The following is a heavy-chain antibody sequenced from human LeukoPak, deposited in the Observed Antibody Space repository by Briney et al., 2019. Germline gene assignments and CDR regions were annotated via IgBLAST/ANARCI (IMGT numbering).Heavy chain of an antibody. CDR3: ARDKGLPQAFDI. CDR2: ISYSETT. Sequence: PSETLSLTCTVSDRSISIYYWSWIRQPPGKGLEYIGYISYSETTSYNPSLKSRVTISVNTSKNQFSLKLTSVTAADTAVYYCARDKGLPQAFDIWGQGTMVTVSS. D-gene: IGHD5/OR15-5a*01. CDR1: DRSISIYY. J-gene: IGHJ3*02. V-gene: IGHV4-59*01.